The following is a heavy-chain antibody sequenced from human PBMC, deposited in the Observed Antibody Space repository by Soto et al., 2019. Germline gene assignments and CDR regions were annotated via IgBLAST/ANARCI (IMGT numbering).Heavy chain of an antibody. CDR3: ARAISGYVT. Sequence: GASVKVSCKASGITSTTYAIHWVRQAPGQGLEWMGWINTGNGNTRYSQRFLGRVPLTTDTSASTASMDLSSLTSEDTAVYYCARAISGYVTWGQGTLVTVSS. V-gene: IGHV1-3*04. CDR1: GITSTTYA. CDR2: INTGNGNT. D-gene: IGHD5-12*01. J-gene: IGHJ5*02.